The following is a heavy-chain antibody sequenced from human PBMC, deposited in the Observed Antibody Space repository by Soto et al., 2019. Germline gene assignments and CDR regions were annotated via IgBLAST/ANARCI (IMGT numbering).Heavy chain of an antibody. CDR1: GGSISSYY. Sequence: SETLSLTCTVSGGSISSYYWSWIRQPPGKGLEWIGYIYYSGSTNYNPSLKSRVTISVDTSKNQFSLKLSSVTAADTAVYYCARLRRSWYDFDYWGQGTLVTVSS. CDR2: IYYSGST. V-gene: IGHV4-59*08. D-gene: IGHD6-13*01. CDR3: ARLRRSWYDFDY. J-gene: IGHJ4*02.